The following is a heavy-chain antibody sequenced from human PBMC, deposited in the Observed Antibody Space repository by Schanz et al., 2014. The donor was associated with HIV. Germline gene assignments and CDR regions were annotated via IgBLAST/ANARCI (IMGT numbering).Heavy chain of an antibody. V-gene: IGHV3-74*01. D-gene: IGHD2-15*01. J-gene: IGHJ2*01. CDR3: ALSRPSGYGGSWYFDL. Sequence: EVQLVESGGGFVQPGGSLRLSCTASGFTFSNYWMHWVRQVPGKGLVWVSAISGSSITYSADSVKGRFTISRDNSKNTLYLQMNSLRAEDTAVYYCALSRPSGYGGSWYFDLWGRGTLVAVSS. CDR2: ISGSSIT. CDR1: GFTFSNYW.